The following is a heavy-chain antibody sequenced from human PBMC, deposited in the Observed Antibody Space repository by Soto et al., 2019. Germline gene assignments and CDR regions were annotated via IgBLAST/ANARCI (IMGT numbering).Heavy chain of an antibody. CDR2: ISYDGSNK. CDR1: GFTFSSYG. V-gene: IGHV3-30*18. D-gene: IGHD1-1*01. J-gene: IGHJ1*01. Sequence: PGGSLRLSCAASGFTFSSYGMHWVRQAPGKGLEWVAVISYDGSNKYYADSVKGRFTISRDNSKNTLYLQMNSLRAEDTAVYYCAKDANDEYFQHWGQGTLVT. CDR3: AKDANDEYFQH.